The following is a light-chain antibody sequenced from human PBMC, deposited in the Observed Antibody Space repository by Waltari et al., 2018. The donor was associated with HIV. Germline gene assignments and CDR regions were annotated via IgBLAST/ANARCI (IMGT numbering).Light chain of an antibody. CDR2: DIN. J-gene: IGLJ3*02. V-gene: IGLV1-51*01. Sequence: QFVLTQAPSVSAAPGQNVTISSSGSSSHIGNNYVPCYQHFPGTAPKLLIYDINKRPSGIPDRFSGSKSGTSATLAIAGLQTGDEADYYCGTWDSSLSVGLFGGGTKVTVL. CDR3: GTWDSSLSVGL. CDR1: SSHIGNNY.